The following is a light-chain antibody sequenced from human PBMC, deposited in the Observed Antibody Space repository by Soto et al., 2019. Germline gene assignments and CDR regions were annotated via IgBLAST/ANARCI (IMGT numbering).Light chain of an antibody. Sequence: QSALTQPASVSGSPGQSITISCTGTSSDVGAYNYVSWYQQHPGKAPKLMIYDVSHRPSGVSHRFSGSKSGNTASLTISGLHAEDEADYYCGSYTTSSNYVFATGIKVTVL. CDR2: DVS. CDR3: GSYTTSSNYV. CDR1: SSDVGAYNY. J-gene: IGLJ1*01. V-gene: IGLV2-14*01.